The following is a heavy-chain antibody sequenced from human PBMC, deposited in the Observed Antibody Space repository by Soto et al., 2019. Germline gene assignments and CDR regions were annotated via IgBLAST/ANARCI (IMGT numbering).Heavy chain of an antibody. Sequence: ASVKVSCKASGGTFSSYAISWVRQAPGQGLEWMGGINPSGGSTSYAQKFQGRVTMTRDTSTSTVYMELSSLRSEDTAVYYCAREGYGDSPSNDYWGQGTLVTVSS. CDR2: INPSGGST. D-gene: IGHD4-17*01. CDR3: AREGYGDSPSNDY. CDR1: GGTFSSYA. J-gene: IGHJ4*02. V-gene: IGHV1-46*03.